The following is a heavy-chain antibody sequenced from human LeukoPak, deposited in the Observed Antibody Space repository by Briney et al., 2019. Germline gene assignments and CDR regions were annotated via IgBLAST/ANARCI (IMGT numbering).Heavy chain of an antibody. V-gene: IGHV4-30-2*01. J-gene: IGHJ6*02. CDR3: ARSTMVRPLDV. D-gene: IGHD3-10*01. CDR1: GGSISSGGYY. CDR2: IYHSGST. Sequence: SETLSLTCTVSGGSISSGGYYWSWIRQPPGKGLEWIGYIYHSGSTYYNASLKSRVTISVDKSKNQFSLKVSSVTAADTAVYYCARSTMVRPLDVWGQGTTVTVSS.